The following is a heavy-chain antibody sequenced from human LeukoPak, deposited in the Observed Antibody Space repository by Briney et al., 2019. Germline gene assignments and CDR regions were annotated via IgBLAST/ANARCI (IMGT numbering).Heavy chain of an antibody. CDR2: MYWDDDK. D-gene: IGHD3-9*01. V-gene: IGHV2-5*02. Sequence: SGPTLVNPTQTLTLTCTFSGFSLSTSGVAAGWIRQPPGKALEWLARMYWDDDKRYSPSLKSRLTITKDTSKNQVVLTMTNMDPVDTATYYCAHGVYDILTGYQPLFDYWGQGTLVTVSS. CDR1: GFSLSTSGVA. J-gene: IGHJ4*02. CDR3: AHGVYDILTGYQPLFDY.